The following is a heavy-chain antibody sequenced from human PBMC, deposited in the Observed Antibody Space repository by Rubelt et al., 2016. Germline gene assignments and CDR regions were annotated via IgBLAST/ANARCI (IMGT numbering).Heavy chain of an antibody. CDR1: GFTFSNYE. V-gene: IGHV3-48*03. Sequence: EVQLVESGGGLVQPGGSLRLSCAASGFTFSNYEMNWVRQAPGKGLEWVSYISSSGSTISYADAVKGRFTISRDNAKNSLYLQMNILRAEDTAVYYCATNDYGGNSVVYWGQGTLVTVSS. CDR3: ATNDYGGNSVVY. J-gene: IGHJ4*02. D-gene: IGHD4-23*01. CDR2: ISSSGSTI.